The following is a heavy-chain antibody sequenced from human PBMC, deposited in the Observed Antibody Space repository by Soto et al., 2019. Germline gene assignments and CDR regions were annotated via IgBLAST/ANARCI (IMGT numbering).Heavy chain of an antibody. CDR3: ARTQIEELELTDRPDYYYGMDV. J-gene: IGHJ6*02. Sequence: QVQLEESGGGVVQPGRSLRLSCAASGFTFSSYGMHWVRQAPGKGLEWVTVISYDGRKKYYADSVKGRCTISRDNFENTLYLQMNSVRAEDPAVYYCARTQIEELELTDRPDYYYGMDVWGQGTAVTVSS. V-gene: IGHV3-30*03. CDR2: ISYDGRKK. D-gene: IGHD1-7*01. CDR1: GFTFSSYG.